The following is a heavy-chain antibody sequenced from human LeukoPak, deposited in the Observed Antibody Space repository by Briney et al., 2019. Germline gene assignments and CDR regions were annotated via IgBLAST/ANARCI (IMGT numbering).Heavy chain of an antibody. CDR1: GFTFSSYS. J-gene: IGHJ6*03. CDR2: ISSSSSYI. Sequence: KAGGSLRLSCAASGFTFSSYSMNWVRQAPGKGLEWVSSISSSSSYIYYADSVKGRFTISRDNAKNSLYLQMNSLRAEDTAVYYCARDQTVVVPAATPGHYYYYMDVWGKGTTVTVSS. CDR3: ARDQTVVVPAATPGHYYYYMDV. D-gene: IGHD2-2*01. V-gene: IGHV3-21*01.